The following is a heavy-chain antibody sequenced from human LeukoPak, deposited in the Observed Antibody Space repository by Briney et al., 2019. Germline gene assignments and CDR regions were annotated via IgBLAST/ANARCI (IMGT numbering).Heavy chain of an antibody. CDR1: GINFNSYT. Sequence: GGSLRLSCAASGINFNSYTVNWVRQAPGKGLEWVSSISSSNIYYAASVKGRFTISRDNAKNSLYLQMNRLRAEDTAVYYCARAYSSSWYWNWFDPWGQGTLVTVSS. V-gene: IGHV3-21*01. CDR2: ISSSNI. CDR3: ARAYSSSWYWNWFDP. D-gene: IGHD6-13*01. J-gene: IGHJ5*02.